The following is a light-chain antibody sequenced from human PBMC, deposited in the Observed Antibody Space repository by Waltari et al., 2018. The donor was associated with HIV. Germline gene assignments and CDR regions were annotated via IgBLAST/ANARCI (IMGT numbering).Light chain of an antibody. CDR2: HDI. V-gene: IGLV3-1*01. CDR1: NLGNKY. Sequence: SFELTQPPSVSVTPGQTATIPCSGDNLGNKYALWYQQKPGQSPVLIIYHDIRRPSGIPERFFGSNSGNTATLTISGTQATDEADYYCQAWDNGVAVFGGGTKLTVL. J-gene: IGLJ2*01. CDR3: QAWDNGVAV.